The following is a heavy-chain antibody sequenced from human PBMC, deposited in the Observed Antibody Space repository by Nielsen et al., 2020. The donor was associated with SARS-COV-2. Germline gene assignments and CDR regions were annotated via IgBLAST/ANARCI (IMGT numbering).Heavy chain of an antibody. Sequence: WVRQAPGQRLEWMGWINAGNGNTKYSQKFQGRVTITRDKSTSTAYMELSSLRSEDTAVYYCAREGIVGATDGDYYYYYGMDVWGQGTTVTVSS. D-gene: IGHD1-26*01. J-gene: IGHJ6*02. CDR3: AREGIVGATDGDYYYYYGMDV. CDR2: INAGNGNT. V-gene: IGHV1-3*01.